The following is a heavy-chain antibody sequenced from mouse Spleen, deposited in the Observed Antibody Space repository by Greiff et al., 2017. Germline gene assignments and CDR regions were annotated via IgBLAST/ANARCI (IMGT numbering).Heavy chain of an antibody. V-gene: IGHV1-63*01. CDR2: IYPGGGYT. D-gene: IGHD1-1*01. Sequence: VKLMESGAELVRPGTSVKMSCKASGYTFTNYWIGWAKQRPGHGLEWIGDIYPGGGYTNYNEKFKGKATLTADKSSSTAYMQFSSLTSEDSAIYYCARYRNYYGSSPYYFDYWGQGTTLTVSS. J-gene: IGHJ2*01. CDR1: GYTFTNYW. CDR3: ARYRNYYGSSPYYFDY.